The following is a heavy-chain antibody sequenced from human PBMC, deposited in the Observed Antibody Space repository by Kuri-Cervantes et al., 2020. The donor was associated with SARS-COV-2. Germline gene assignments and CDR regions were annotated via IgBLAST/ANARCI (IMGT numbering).Heavy chain of an antibody. CDR1: GYTFTNND. D-gene: IGHD1-1*01. Sequence: ASVKVSCKASGYTFTNNDVNWLRQASGQGLEWMGWMNPDTGNAGYAQKFQGRVTMTRITSISTAYMELSRLRSDDTAVYYCAREDKTQGNGHDYWGQGTLVTVSS. CDR2: MNPDTGNA. CDR3: AREDKTQGNGHDY. J-gene: IGHJ4*02. V-gene: IGHV1-8*02.